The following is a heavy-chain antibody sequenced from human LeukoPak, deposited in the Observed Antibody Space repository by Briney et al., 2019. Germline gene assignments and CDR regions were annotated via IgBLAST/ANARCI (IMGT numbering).Heavy chain of an antibody. CDR2: VSGSGAST. V-gene: IGHV3-23*01. Sequence: PGGSLRLSCAASGFTFSSYGMSWVRQAPGKGLEWVSGVSGSGASTYYADSVKGRFTISRDNSKNTLYLQMNSLRADDTALYYCAKSTRSTMVRGVMTEYWGQGTLVTVSS. CDR1: GFTFSSYG. D-gene: IGHD3-10*01. CDR3: AKSTRSTMVRGVMTEY. J-gene: IGHJ4*02.